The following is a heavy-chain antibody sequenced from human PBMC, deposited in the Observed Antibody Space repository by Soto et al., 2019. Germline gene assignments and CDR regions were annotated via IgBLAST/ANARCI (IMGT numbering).Heavy chain of an antibody. J-gene: IGHJ6*02. D-gene: IGHD3-16*02. CDR3: EAEMTFGKLSVV. Sequence: QVQLVQSGAEVQKPGSSVKVSYKASGDTDTNYVISWVRQAPGQGLEWMGGIFPKFGTTYSAQKLQDRLTITADESTSTVYMQLSSLRLDDTAVYYCEAEMTFGKLSVVWGQGTTVTVSS. V-gene: IGHV1-69*01. CDR1: GDTDTNYV. CDR2: IFPKFGTT.